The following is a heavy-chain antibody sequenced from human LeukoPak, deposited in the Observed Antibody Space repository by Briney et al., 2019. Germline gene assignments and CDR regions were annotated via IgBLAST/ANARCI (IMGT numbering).Heavy chain of an antibody. V-gene: IGHV3-23*01. Sequence: GGSLRLSCAASGFTFCTYAMSWVRQAPVKGLEWVTGISGSGRGTYFADSVKGRFTISRDNSKNTLYLQMNSLRAEDTAVFYCARANYAYVWGTYRYTHIDYWGQGTLVTVSS. CDR3: ARANYAYVWGTYRYTHIDY. J-gene: IGHJ4*02. D-gene: IGHD3-16*02. CDR2: ISGSGRGT. CDR1: GFTFCTYA.